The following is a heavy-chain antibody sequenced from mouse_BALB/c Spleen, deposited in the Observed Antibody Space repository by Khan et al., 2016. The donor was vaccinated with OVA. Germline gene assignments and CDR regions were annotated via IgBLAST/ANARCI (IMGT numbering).Heavy chain of an antibody. J-gene: IGHJ3*01. Sequence: VQLQQPGTVLARPGASVKMSCKASGYSFTSYLIYWVKQRPGQGLEWIGDIYPGNGDTTYNQKFKDKAKLTAGTSANTAYMELSSLTNEDSAVYYCERGGYSSFAYWGQGTLVTVSA. V-gene: IGHV1-5*01. CDR1: GYSFTSYL. D-gene: IGHD1-3*01. CDR3: ERGGYSSFAY. CDR2: IYPGNGDT.